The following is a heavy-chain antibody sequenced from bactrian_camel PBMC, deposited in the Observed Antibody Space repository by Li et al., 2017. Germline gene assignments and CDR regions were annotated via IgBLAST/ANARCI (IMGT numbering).Heavy chain of an antibody. Sequence: VQLVESGGGSVEAGGSLTLTCEVSGDTHSSYCMGWFRQAPGKGREGVATIDGGRTTRYTDSVRGRYTISKDNAKKTLYLQMNSLKPDDTAMYYCAAGSWVAGSLDEHDYVHWGQGTQVTVS. CDR3: AAGSWVAGSLDEHDYVH. D-gene: IGHD6*01. J-gene: IGHJ4*01. CDR1: GDTHSSYC. CDR2: IDGGRTT. V-gene: IGHV3S42*01.